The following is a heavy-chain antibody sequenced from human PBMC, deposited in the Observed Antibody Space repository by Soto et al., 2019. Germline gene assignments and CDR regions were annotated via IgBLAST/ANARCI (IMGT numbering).Heavy chain of an antibody. CDR1: GFTFSNYW. Sequence: GGSLRLSCAASGFTFSNYWLVWVRQAPGEGLEWMANISQDGSRKYYVDSVRGRFTISRDNAKNSLYLQMDSLRAEDTAVYYCASVASGSAYSYGYWGKGTLVTVSS. CDR3: ASVASGSAYSYGY. V-gene: IGHV3-7*01. CDR2: ISQDGSRK. J-gene: IGHJ4*02. D-gene: IGHD5-18*01.